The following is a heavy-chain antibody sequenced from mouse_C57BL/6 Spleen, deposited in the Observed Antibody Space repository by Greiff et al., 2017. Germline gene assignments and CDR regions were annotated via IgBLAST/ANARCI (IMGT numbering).Heavy chain of an antibody. Sequence: DVKLVESGGGLVKPGGSLKLSCAASGFTFSSYAMSWVRQTPEQRLEWVATISDGGSYTYYPDNVKGRFTISRDNAKNNLYLQLSHLKSEDTAMYYCASDYGNYAGFACWGQGTLVTVSA. J-gene: IGHJ3*01. CDR3: ASDYGNYAGFAC. V-gene: IGHV5-4*03. CDR2: ISDGGSYT. D-gene: IGHD2-1*01. CDR1: GFTFSSYA.